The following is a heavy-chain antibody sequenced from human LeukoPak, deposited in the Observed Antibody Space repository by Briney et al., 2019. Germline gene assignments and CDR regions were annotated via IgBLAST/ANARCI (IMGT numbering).Heavy chain of an antibody. CDR2: IYYSGST. CDR3: ARDAYSGSYMDV. J-gene: IGHJ6*03. Sequence: PSETLSLTCTVSGGSISYYYWSWIRQPPGKGLEWIGYIYYSGSTNYNPSLKSRVTISVDTSKNQFSLKLSSVTVADTAVYYCARDAYSGSYMDVWGKGTTVTVSS. D-gene: IGHD6-13*01. CDR1: GGSISYYY. V-gene: IGHV4-59*01.